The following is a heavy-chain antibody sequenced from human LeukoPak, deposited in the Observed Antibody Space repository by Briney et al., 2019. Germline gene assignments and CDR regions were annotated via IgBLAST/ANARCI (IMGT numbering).Heavy chain of an antibody. J-gene: IGHJ4*02. Sequence: GGSLRLSCAASGFTFGSYAIHWVRQAPGKGLEWVAVISYDGSNKYYADSVKGRFTISRDNSKNTLYLQMNSLRAEDTAVYYCARDLYSSSWYDAIFNYWGQGTLVTVSS. D-gene: IGHD6-13*01. CDR2: ISYDGSNK. CDR3: ARDLYSSSWYDAIFNY. CDR1: GFTFGSYA. V-gene: IGHV3-30*04.